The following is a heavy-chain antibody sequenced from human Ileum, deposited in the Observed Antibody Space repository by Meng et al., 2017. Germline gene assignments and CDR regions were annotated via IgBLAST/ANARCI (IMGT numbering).Heavy chain of an antibody. CDR2: ISGSGDDT. V-gene: IGHV3-23*01. D-gene: IGHD4-17*01. CDR3: AKDIRDGDPGPFDY. J-gene: IGHJ4*02. CDR1: GFTLRFYA. Sequence: GESLKISCAASGFTLRFYAISWVRQAPGKGLEWVSGISGSGDDTYNADSVKGRFTISRDNSKNTLYLQMNSLRAEDTAVYYCAKDIRDGDPGPFDYWGQGTLVTVSS.